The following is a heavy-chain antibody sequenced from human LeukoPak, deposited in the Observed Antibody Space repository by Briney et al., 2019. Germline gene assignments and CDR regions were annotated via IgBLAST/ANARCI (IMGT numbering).Heavy chain of an antibody. J-gene: IGHJ4*02. D-gene: IGHD2-15*01. CDR2: ISGSGGRT. Sequence: GGSLRLSCAASGFTFSSYAMSWVRQAPGKGLEWVSPISGSGGRTYYADSVKGRFTISRDNSKNTLYLQMNSLRAEDTAVYYCARVSRDIVVVVPATGYFDYWGQGTLVTVSS. CDR1: GFTFSSYA. V-gene: IGHV3-23*01. CDR3: ARVSRDIVVVVPATGYFDY.